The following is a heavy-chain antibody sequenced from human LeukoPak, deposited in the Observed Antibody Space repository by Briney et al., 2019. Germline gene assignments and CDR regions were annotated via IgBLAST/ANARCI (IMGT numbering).Heavy chain of an antibody. V-gene: IGHV3-11*01. Sequence: GGSLRLSCAASGFTFSDYYMSWIRQAPGKGLEWVSYISSSGRTVYYADSVKGRFTISRDNAKNSLYLQMNSLRAEDTAVCYCAREVGFGGSYFIWGQGTMVTVSS. CDR2: ISSSGRTV. CDR3: AREVGFGGSYFI. D-gene: IGHD1-26*01. CDR1: GFTFSDYY. J-gene: IGHJ3*02.